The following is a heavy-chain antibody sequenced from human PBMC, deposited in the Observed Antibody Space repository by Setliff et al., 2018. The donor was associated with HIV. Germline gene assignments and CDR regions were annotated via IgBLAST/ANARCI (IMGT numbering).Heavy chain of an antibody. J-gene: IGHJ5*02. CDR3: ATLFIGYPDS. CDR2: MNPNTGRT. D-gene: IGHD3-9*01. CDR1: GYTFTTHD. Sequence: GASVKVSCKASGYTFTTHDNTHDINWVRQAPGQGLEWLGWMNPNTGRTAYAQNFQGRLTMARNTSIDTAYMELTGLTADDTAVYYCATLFIGYPDSWGQGTLVTVSS. V-gene: IGHV1-8*01.